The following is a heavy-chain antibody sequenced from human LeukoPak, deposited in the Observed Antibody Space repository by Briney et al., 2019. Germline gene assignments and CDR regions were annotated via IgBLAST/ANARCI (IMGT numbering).Heavy chain of an antibody. CDR1: GYSFTNYW. J-gene: IGHJ4*02. CDR2: IDPSDSYS. CDR3: ARLKYDSDGHPLDY. V-gene: IGHV5-10-1*01. D-gene: IGHD3-22*01. Sequence: GESLKISCKGSGYSFTNYWITWVRQMPGKALEWMGRIDPSDSYSIYSPSFQGHVTFAADKSISAAYLQWSSLKASDTAIYYCARLKYDSDGHPLDYWGQGTLVTVSS.